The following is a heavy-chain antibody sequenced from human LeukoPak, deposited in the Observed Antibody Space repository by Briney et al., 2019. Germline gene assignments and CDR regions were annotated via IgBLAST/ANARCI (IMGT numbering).Heavy chain of an antibody. CDR3: ARHLSGDDI. J-gene: IGHJ3*02. CDR2: IYSGGST. CDR1: GLIVSSNH. V-gene: IGHV3-53*01. D-gene: IGHD4-17*01. Sequence: GGSLRLSCAASGLIVSSNHMSWVRQAPGKGLEWVSIIYSGGSTYYADSVKGRFTISRDNSKNTLYLRMNSLRAEDTAVYYCARHLSGDDIWGQGTMVTVSS.